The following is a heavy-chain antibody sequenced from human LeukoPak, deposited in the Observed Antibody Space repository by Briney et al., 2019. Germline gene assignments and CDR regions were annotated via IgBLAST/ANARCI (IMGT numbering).Heavy chain of an antibody. D-gene: IGHD4-11*01. J-gene: IGHJ4*02. Sequence: GESLKISLQASGYIFTDSWIGWVRQGPGKGLEWMGIVHPAGSDTRYSPSFQGQVTISADTSINTAYLQWSSRKASDTAMYYCGRADYRAGDWGQGTLVTVSS. V-gene: IGHV5-51*03. CDR3: GRADYRAGD. CDR1: GYIFTDSW. CDR2: VHPAGSDT.